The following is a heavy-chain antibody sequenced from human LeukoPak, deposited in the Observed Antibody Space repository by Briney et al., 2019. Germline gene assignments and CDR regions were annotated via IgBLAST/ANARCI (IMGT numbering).Heavy chain of an antibody. V-gene: IGHV3-7*01. CDR1: GFTFSSYW. CDR2: IKQDGSEK. D-gene: IGHD3-10*01. J-gene: IGHJ6*02. Sequence: GGSLRLSCAASGFTFSSYWMSWVRQAPGKGLEWVANIKQDGSEKHYVDSVKGRFTISRDNAKNSLYLQMNSLRAEDTAVYYCARDYYYGSGSYYNIRYGMDVWGQGTTVTVSS. CDR3: ARDYYYGSGSYYNIRYGMDV.